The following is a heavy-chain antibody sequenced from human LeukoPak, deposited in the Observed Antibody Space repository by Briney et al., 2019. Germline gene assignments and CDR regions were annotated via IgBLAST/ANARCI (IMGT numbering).Heavy chain of an antibody. J-gene: IGHJ4*02. CDR3: ERATYDSRWDY. Sequence: KPSETLSLTCAVYGGSFSGYYWSWIRQPPGKGLEWIGEINHSGSTNYNPSLKRPVTISVDKSKNHLSLKLRSVTAADTAVYYCERATYDSRWDYWGKGTLVSV. CDR1: GGSFSGYY. V-gene: IGHV4-34*01. D-gene: IGHD3-3*01. CDR2: INHSGST.